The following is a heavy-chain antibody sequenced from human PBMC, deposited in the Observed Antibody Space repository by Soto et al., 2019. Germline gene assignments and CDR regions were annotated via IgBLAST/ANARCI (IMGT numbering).Heavy chain of an antibody. CDR1: GFTFSSYV. V-gene: IGHV3-23*01. J-gene: IGHJ4*02. CDR2: ISGSGGST. Sequence: GGSLRLSCAASGFTFSSYVMSWVRQAPGKGLEWVSAISGSGGSTYYGDSVKGRFTISRDNSKNTLYLQMNSLRAEDTAVYYCAKVRADYYEGRVPIDFWGQRTQVTVSS. D-gene: IGHD3-22*01. CDR3: AKVRADYYEGRVPIDF.